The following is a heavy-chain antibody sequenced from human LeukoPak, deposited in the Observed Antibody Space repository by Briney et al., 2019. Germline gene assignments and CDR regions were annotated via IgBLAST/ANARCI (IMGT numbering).Heavy chain of an antibody. Sequence: ASVKVSCKASGYTFTSYDINWVRQAPGQGLEWMGIINPSGGSTSYAQKFQGRVTITADKSTSTAYMELSSLRSEDTAVYYCASGTHYYDSSGYYSVGFDYWGQGTLVTVSS. CDR1: GYTFTSYD. D-gene: IGHD3-22*01. J-gene: IGHJ4*02. V-gene: IGHV1-46*01. CDR3: ASGTHYYDSSGYYSVGFDY. CDR2: INPSGGST.